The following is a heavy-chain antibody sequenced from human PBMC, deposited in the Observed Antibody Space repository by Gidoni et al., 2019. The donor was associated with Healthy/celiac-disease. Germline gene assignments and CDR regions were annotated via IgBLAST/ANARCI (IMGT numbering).Heavy chain of an antibody. Sequence: QVQLVEPGGGGVQPGTSLRLSCAASGFTLGRYGMHWVRQAPGKGLEWVAVISYDGSNKYYADSVKGRFTISRDNSKNTLYLQMNSLRAEDTAVYYCAKDQQLVGDYYYGMDVWGQGTTVTVSS. V-gene: IGHV3-30*18. J-gene: IGHJ6*02. CDR1: GFTLGRYG. D-gene: IGHD6-13*01. CDR3: AKDQQLVGDYYYGMDV. CDR2: ISYDGSNK.